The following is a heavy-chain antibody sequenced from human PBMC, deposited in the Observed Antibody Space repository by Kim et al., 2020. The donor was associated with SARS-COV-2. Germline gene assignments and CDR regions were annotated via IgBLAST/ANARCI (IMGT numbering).Heavy chain of an antibody. D-gene: IGHD6-6*01. CDR2: IYSGGST. V-gene: IGHV3-53*04. CDR1: GFTVSSNY. CDR3: ARDGSSSSSYYYYGMDV. J-gene: IGHJ6*02. Sequence: GGSLRLSCAASGFTVSSNYMSWVRQAPGKGLEWVSVIYSGGSTYYADSVKGRFTISRHNSKNTLYLQMNSLRAEDTAVYYCARDGSSSSSYYYYGMDVWGQGTTVTVSS.